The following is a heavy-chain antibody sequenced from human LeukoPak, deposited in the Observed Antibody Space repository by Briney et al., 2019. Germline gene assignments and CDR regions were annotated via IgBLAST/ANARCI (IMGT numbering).Heavy chain of an antibody. D-gene: IGHD2-2*01. CDR3: ARQYDSYFYYYLDL. CDR2: LYHPDST. CDR1: GYPINNAYY. V-gene: IGHV4-38-2*01. J-gene: IGHJ6*03. Sequence: SETLSLTCAVSGYPINNAYYWVWTRQPPGTGLEWIGCLYHPDSTYYNPSLKSRVTMSVDTSRNQFSLKLSFVTAADTAVYYCARQYDSYFYYYLDLWGTGTTVTVSS.